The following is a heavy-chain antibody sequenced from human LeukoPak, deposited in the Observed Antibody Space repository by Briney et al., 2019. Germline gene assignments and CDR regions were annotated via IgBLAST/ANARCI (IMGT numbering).Heavy chain of an antibody. CDR2: FDPEDGET. J-gene: IGHJ3*02. Sequence: ASVKVSCKVSGYTLTELSMHWVRQAPGKGLEWMGGFDPEDGETIYAQKFQGRVTMTEDTSTDTAYMELSSLRSEDTAVYYCATGGYCSSTSCYGYHDAFDIWGQGTMVTVS. CDR3: ATGGYCSSTSCYGYHDAFDI. CDR1: GYTLTELS. D-gene: IGHD2-2*01. V-gene: IGHV1-24*01.